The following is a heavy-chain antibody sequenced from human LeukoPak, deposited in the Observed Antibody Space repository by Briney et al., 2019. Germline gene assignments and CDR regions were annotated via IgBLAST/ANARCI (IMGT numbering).Heavy chain of an antibody. CDR1: GYTFTSYD. CDR2: MNPNSGNT. V-gene: IGHV1-8*01. Sequence: GASVKVSCKASGYTFTSYDINWVRQATGQGLEWMGWMNPNSGNTGYAQKFQGRVTMTTDTSTSTAYMELRSLRSDDTAVYYCARDGRQQTREYYGSGPERGTGYYYYYYGMDVWGQGTTVTVSS. J-gene: IGHJ6*02. D-gene: IGHD3-10*01. CDR3: ARDGRQQTREYYGSGPERGTGYYYYYYGMDV.